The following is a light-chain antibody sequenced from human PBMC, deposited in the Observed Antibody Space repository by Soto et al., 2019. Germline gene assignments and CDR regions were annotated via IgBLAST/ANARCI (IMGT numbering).Light chain of an antibody. CDR3: SSYGSTRTRYV. V-gene: IGLV2-14*01. J-gene: IGLJ1*01. CDR1: SSDVGGYNY. CDR2: EVS. Sequence: QSALTQPASVSGSPGQSITISCTGTSSDVGGYNYVCWYQQHPGKAPKLMIYEVSNRPSGVPNRFSGSKSGNTASLAISGLQAEDEGDYFCSSYGSTRTRYVFGAGTKLTVL.